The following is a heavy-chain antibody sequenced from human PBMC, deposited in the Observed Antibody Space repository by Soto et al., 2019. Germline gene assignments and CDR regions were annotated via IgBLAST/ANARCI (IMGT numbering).Heavy chain of an antibody. CDR1: GGSFSGYY. CDR3: ARDSAEDVPDY. Sequence: SETLSLTCAVYGGSFSGYYWSWIRQPPGKGLEWIGEINHSGSTNYNPSLKSRVTISVDTSKNQFSLKLSSVTAADTAVYYCARDSAEDVPDYSAQGTLDTVSS. D-gene: IGHD2-15*01. J-gene: IGHJ4*02. CDR2: INHSGST. V-gene: IGHV4-34*01.